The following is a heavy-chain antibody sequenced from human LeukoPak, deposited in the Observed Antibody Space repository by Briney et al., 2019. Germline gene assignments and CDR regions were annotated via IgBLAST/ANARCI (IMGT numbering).Heavy chain of an antibody. Sequence: GESLKISCKGSEYSFTSYWIGWVRQMPGKGLEWMGIIYPGDSDTRYSPSFQGQVTISADKSISTAYLQWSSLKASDTAMYYCARRGYNYGYYFDYRGQGTLVTVSS. J-gene: IGHJ4*02. CDR3: ARRGYNYGYYFDY. D-gene: IGHD5-18*01. V-gene: IGHV5-51*01. CDR2: IYPGDSDT. CDR1: EYSFTSYW.